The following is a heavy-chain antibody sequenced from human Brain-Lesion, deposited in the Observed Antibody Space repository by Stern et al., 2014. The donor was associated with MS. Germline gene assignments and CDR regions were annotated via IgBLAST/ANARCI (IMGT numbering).Heavy chain of an antibody. CDR2: VYYIGNI. CDR1: GGSVSSGGYF. V-gene: IGHV4-31*03. Sequence: QVQLVQSGPGLVKPLQTLSLTCTVSGGSVSSGGYFWNWIRQPPGKGLEWIGHVYYIGNIAYNPSLKSRVTISVDTSKNQFSLRLRSVTAAGTAVYYCARNPALWYFDLWGRGTLAAVSS. J-gene: IGHJ2*01. D-gene: IGHD3-3*02. CDR3: ARNPALWYFDL.